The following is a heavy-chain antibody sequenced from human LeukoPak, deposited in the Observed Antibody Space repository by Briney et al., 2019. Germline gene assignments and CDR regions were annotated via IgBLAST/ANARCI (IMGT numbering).Heavy chain of an antibody. D-gene: IGHD6-13*01. V-gene: IGHV5-51*01. CDR1: GYSFTSYW. Sequence: GESLKISCKGSGYSFTSYWIGWVRQMPGKGLEWMGINNPGDSDTRYSPSFQGQVTISADKSISTAYLQWSSLKASDTAMYYCARPRIAAARDAFDIWGQGTMVTVSS. CDR3: ARPRIAAARDAFDI. J-gene: IGHJ3*02. CDR2: NNPGDSDT.